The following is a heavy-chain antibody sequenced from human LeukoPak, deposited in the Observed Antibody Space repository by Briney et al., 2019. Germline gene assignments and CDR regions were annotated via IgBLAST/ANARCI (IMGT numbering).Heavy chain of an antibody. V-gene: IGHV3-21*01. CDR2: ISSTSSHK. Sequence: GGSLRLSCAASGFTFNIYSMNWVRQAPGKGLEWVSSISSTSSHKYYTDSVKGRFTVSRDNAKNSLYLQMTSLRAEDTAVYYCAREFADSWGQGTLVIVSS. CDR1: GFTFNIYS. CDR3: AREFADS. J-gene: IGHJ4*02.